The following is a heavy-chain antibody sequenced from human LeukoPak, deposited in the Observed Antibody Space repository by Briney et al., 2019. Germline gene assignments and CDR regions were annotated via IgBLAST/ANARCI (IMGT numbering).Heavy chain of an antibody. J-gene: IGHJ3*02. CDR1: PDSTSSSSHY. V-gene: IGHV4-39*01. Sequence: SETLSLTCSVSPDSTSSSSHYWGWIRQPPGRGLEWVGSIYYSGRTYYNPSLQSRVTISVDTSKNQFSLKLDSVTAADTAVFYCARQPGLAAFDIWGQGTLVTVSS. CDR2: IYYSGRT. CDR3: ARQPGLAAFDI.